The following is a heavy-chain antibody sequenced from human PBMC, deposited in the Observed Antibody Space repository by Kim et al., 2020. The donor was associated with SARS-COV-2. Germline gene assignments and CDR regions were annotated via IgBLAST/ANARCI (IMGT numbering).Heavy chain of an antibody. Sequence: SQQFRGRVTIARDASASTAYREVSSVRSEDTAVYYCARTGGVLYNWIDPWGQGTLVTVSS. J-gene: IGHJ5*02. D-gene: IGHD1-26*01. V-gene: IGHV1-3*01. CDR3: ARTGGVLYNWIDP.